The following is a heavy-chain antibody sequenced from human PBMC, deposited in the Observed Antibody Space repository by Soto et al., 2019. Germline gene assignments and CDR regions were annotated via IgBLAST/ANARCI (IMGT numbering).Heavy chain of an antibody. Sequence: GASVKVSCKASGYAFTSYAMHWVRQAPGQRLEWMGWINAGNGNTKYSQKFQGRVTITRDTSASTAYMELSSLRSEDTAVYYCAREASSGWYPSFDYWGQGTLVTVSS. D-gene: IGHD6-19*01. CDR2: INAGNGNT. CDR3: AREASSGWYPSFDY. V-gene: IGHV1-3*01. J-gene: IGHJ4*02. CDR1: GYAFTSYA.